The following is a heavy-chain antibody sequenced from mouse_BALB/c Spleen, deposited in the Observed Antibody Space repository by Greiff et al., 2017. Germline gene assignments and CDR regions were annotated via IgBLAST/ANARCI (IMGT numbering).Heavy chain of an antibody. CDR3: ARTLLYRHYAMDY. Sequence: VKLQESGAELAKPGASVKMSCKASGYTFTSYWMHWVKQRPGQGLEWIGYINPSPGYTEYNQKFKDKATLTADTSSSTAYMQLSSLTSEDSAVYYCARTLLYRHYAMDYWGQGTSVTVSA. D-gene: IGHD2-14*01. V-gene: IGHV1-7*01. CDR1: GYTFTSYW. CDR2: INPSPGYT. J-gene: IGHJ4*01.